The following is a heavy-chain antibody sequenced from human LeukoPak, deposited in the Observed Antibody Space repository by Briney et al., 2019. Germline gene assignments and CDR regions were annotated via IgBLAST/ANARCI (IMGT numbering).Heavy chain of an antibody. Sequence: PGGSLRLSCAASGFTFSSYGMHWVRQAPGKGLEWVAFIRYDGSNKYYADSVKGRFTTSRDNSKNTLYLQMNSLRAEDTAVYYCAKAGGYDIRSYGMDVWGQGTTVTVSS. J-gene: IGHJ6*02. CDR2: IRYDGSNK. CDR1: GFTFSSYG. D-gene: IGHD5-12*01. CDR3: AKAGGYDIRSYGMDV. V-gene: IGHV3-30*02.